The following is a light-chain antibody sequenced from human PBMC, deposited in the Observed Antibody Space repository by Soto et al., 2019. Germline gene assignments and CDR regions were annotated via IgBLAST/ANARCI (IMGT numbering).Light chain of an antibody. V-gene: IGKV3-20*01. CDR1: QSVSSSY. CDR2: GAS. J-gene: IGKJ4*01. CDR3: QQYGSSPSP. Sequence: EIVLTQSPGTLSLSPGERATLSCRASQSVSSSYLAWYQQKPGQAPRLLIYGASSRATGIPDRFSGSGSGTDLTLTISRLEAEDFAVYYCQQYGSSPSPFGGGTKVEIK.